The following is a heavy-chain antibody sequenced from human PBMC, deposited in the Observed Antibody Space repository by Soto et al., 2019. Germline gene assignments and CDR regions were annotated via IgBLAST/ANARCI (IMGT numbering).Heavy chain of an antibody. Sequence: TLSLTCAVSGGSIISGGYSFICMRQPPGKGLEWIGYIYHSGSTYYNPSLKSRVTISVDRSKNQFSLKLSSVTAADTAVYYCARSYYYDSSGFDYWGQGALVTVSS. CDR1: GGSIISGGYS. CDR2: IYHSGST. D-gene: IGHD3-22*01. CDR3: ARSYYYDSSGFDY. J-gene: IGHJ4*02. V-gene: IGHV4-30-2*01.